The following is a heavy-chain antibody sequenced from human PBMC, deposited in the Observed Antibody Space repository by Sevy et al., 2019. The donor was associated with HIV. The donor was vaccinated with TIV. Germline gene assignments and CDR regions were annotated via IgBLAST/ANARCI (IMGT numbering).Heavy chain of an antibody. CDR3: ARVLYASGSHYPMYLDY. CDR2: IYHSGNT. CDR1: DFSISSDYY. V-gene: IGHV4-38-2*01. J-gene: IGHJ4*02. Sequence: SETLSLSCAVSDFSISSDYYWGWIRQPPGKGQEWIAKIYHSGNTAYNPSLKTRVTISVDTSKNQFSLKLRSVTAADTAVYYCARVLYASGSHYPMYLDYWGQGTLVTVSS. D-gene: IGHD3-10*01.